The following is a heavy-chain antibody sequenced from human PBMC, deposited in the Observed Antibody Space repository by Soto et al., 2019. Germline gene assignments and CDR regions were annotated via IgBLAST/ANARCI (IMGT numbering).Heavy chain of an antibody. J-gene: IGHJ1*01. Sequence: QVQLVQSGAEVKKPGSSVKVSCKASGGTFSSYAISWVRQAPGQGLEWMGGIIPIFGTANYAQKFQGRVTITADESTSTADMELSSLRSEDTAVYYCATPAPKAAAGNEYFQHWGQGTLVTVSS. CDR1: GGTFSSYA. D-gene: IGHD6-13*01. CDR3: ATPAPKAAAGNEYFQH. V-gene: IGHV1-69*12. CDR2: IIPIFGTA.